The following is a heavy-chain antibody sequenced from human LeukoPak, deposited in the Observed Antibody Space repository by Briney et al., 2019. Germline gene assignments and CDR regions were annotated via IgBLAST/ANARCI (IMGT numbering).Heavy chain of an antibody. V-gene: IGHV3-23*01. D-gene: IGHD3-10*01. CDR3: ARDRARPDYYYYYGMDV. J-gene: IGHJ6*02. Sequence: GESLRLSCAASGVTLRNYGLSWVRHTPGKGLEWVSAIRGSGDTTFYADSVKGRFTISRDNSKNTLYLQMNSLRAEDTAVYHCARDRARPDYYYYYGMDVWGQGTSVTVSS. CDR2: IRGSGDTT. CDR1: GVTLRNYG.